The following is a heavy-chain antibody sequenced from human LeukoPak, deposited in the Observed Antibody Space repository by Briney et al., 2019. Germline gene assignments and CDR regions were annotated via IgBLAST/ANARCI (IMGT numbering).Heavy chain of an antibody. CDR3: ARTSPYSSSCWDY. V-gene: IGHV4-59*01. CDR1: GGSISSYY. D-gene: IGHD6-13*01. Sequence: SETLSLTCTVSGGSISSYYWSWIRQPPGKGLEWIGYVYYSGSTNYNPSLKSRVTISVDTSKSQFSLKLSSVTAADTAVYYCARTSPYSSSCWDYWGQGTLVTVSS. J-gene: IGHJ4*02. CDR2: VYYSGST.